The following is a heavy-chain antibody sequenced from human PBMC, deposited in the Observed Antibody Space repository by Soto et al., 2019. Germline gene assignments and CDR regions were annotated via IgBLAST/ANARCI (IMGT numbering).Heavy chain of an antibody. CDR3: ARASSYYGSSGYLAFEY. D-gene: IGHD3-22*01. CDR1: VVSINSFCYS. V-gene: IGHV4-30-2*01. J-gene: IGHJ4*02. Sequence: PSDTLSLTCSFSVVSINSFCYSLSCIRQPPGKCLEWIGYIYHSGSTYYNRSLKSRVTISVDRYKNQFSLKLSSVTAADTAVYYCARASSYYGSSGYLAFEYWGKRTLVNVSS. CDR2: IYHSGST.